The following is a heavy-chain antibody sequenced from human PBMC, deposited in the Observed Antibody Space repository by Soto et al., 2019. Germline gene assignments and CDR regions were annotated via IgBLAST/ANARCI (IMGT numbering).Heavy chain of an antibody. Sequence: EVQLVESGGGLVQPGGSLRLSCAASGFTFSSYWMSWVRQAPGKGLEWVANIKQDGSEKDYADSVKGRFTISRDNAKNSLYLQMHSLGAEETAEYYCGREGKGVYCGCRSSYSPSQIDYWGQGTLVTVSS. CDR1: GFTFSSYW. CDR2: IKQDGSEK. CDR3: GREGKGVYCGCRSSYSPSQIDY. D-gene: IGHD2-15*01. V-gene: IGHV3-7*01. J-gene: IGHJ4*02.